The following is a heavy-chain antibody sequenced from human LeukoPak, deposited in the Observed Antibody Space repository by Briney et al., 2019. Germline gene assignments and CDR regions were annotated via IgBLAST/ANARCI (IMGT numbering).Heavy chain of an antibody. Sequence: GGSLRLSCAASGFTFSSYAMHWVRQAPGKGLEWVAVIPYDGSNKYYADSVKGRFTISRDNSKNTLYLQMISLRAEDTAVYYCAREGVMDYYDSSGYLDYWGQGTLVTVSS. CDR3: AREGVMDYYDSSGYLDY. V-gene: IGHV3-30-3*01. CDR1: GFTFSSYA. J-gene: IGHJ4*02. CDR2: IPYDGSNK. D-gene: IGHD3-22*01.